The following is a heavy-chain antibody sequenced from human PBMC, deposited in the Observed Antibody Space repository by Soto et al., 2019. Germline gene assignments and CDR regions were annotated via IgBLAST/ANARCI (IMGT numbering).Heavy chain of an antibody. CDR3: ARDGDYYESSGYRRNDAFDI. V-gene: IGHV3-33*01. Sequence: GGSLRLSCAASGFTFSSYGMHWVRQAPGKGLEWVAVIWYDGSNKYYADSVKGRFTISRDNSKNTLYLQMNSLRAEDTAVYYCARDGDYYESSGYRRNDAFDIWGQGKMVNVS. D-gene: IGHD3-22*01. J-gene: IGHJ3*02. CDR2: IWYDGSNK. CDR1: GFTFSSYG.